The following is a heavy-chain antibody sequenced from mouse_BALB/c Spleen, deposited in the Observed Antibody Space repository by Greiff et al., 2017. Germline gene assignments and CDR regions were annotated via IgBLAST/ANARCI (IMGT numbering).Heavy chain of an antibody. D-gene: IGHD1-1*01. J-gene: IGHJ3*01. CDR3: ARITTVVAKGAY. CDR2: INPGSGGT. V-gene: IGHV1-54*01. Sequence: VQGVESGAELVRPGTSVKVSCKASGYAFTNYLIEWVKQRPGQGLEWIGVINPGSGGTNYNEKFKGKATLTADKSSSTAYMQLSSLTSDDSAVYFCARITTVVAKGAYWGQGTLVTVSA. CDR1: GYAFTNYL.